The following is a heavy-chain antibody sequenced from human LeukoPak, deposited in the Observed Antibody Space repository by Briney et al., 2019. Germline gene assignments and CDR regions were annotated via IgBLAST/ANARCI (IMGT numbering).Heavy chain of an antibody. J-gene: IGHJ5*02. CDR3: AKGREIAVAGFEDWFDP. Sequence: VKVSCKASGGTFSSYAISWVRQAPGQGLEWMGRIIPIFGIANYAQKFQGRVTITADKSTSTAYMELSSLRSEDTAVYYCAKGREIAVAGFEDWFDPWGQGTLVTVSS. V-gene: IGHV1-69*10. CDR1: GGTFSSYA. D-gene: IGHD6-19*01. CDR2: IIPIFGIA.